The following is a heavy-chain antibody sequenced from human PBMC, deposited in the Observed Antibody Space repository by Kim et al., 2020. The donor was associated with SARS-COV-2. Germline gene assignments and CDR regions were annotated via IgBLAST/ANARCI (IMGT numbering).Heavy chain of an antibody. Sequence: SETLSLTCAVYGGSFSGYYWSWIRQPPGKGLEWIGEINHSGSTNYNPSLKSRVTISVDTSKNQFSLKLSSVTAADTAVYYCARGFPIRSGWYFYYYGMDVWGQGTTVTVSS. CDR1: GGSFSGYY. CDR3: ARGFPIRSGWYFYYYGMDV. CDR2: INHSGST. J-gene: IGHJ6*02. D-gene: IGHD6-19*01. V-gene: IGHV4-34*01.